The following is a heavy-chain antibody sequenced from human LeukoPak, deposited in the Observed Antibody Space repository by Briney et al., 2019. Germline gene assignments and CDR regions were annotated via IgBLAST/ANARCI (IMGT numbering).Heavy chain of an antibody. CDR3: ARAHTSSSWYAAHY. CDR2: ISSSSGTI. J-gene: IGHJ4*02. V-gene: IGHV3-48*01. D-gene: IGHD6-13*01. CDR1: GFTFSSSS. Sequence: GGSLRLSCAASGFTFSSSSMNWVRQAPGKGLEWVSYISSSSGTIYYADSGKGRFTISRDNSRNTLYLQMHSLRAEDTAVYYCARAHTSSSWYAAHYWGQGTLVTVSS.